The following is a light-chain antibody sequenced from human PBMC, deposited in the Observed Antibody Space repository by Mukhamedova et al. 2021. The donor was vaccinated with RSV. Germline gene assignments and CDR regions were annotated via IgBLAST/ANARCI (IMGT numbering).Light chain of an antibody. CDR1: QSLLHSNGYNY. Sequence: ASISCRSSQSLLHSNGYNYLDWYLQKPGQSPHPLIYLGSNRASGVPDRFSGSGSGTDFTLKISRVVAEDGGVYYCMQALQTWTFG. V-gene: IGKV2-28*01. CDR2: LGS. CDR3: MQALQTWT. J-gene: IGKJ1*01.